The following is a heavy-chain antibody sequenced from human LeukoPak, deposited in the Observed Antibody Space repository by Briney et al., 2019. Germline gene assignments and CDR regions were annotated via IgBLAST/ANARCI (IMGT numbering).Heavy chain of an antibody. Sequence: SQTLSLTCTVSGGSISSGDYYWSWIRQPPGKGLEWIGYIYYSGSTYYNPSLKSRVTISVDTSKNQFSLKLSSVTAANTAVYYCARTTVTTCVDYWGQGTLVTVSS. CDR2: IYYSGST. J-gene: IGHJ4*02. CDR3: ARTTVTTCVDY. D-gene: IGHD4-17*01. CDR1: GGSISSGDYY. V-gene: IGHV4-30-4*01.